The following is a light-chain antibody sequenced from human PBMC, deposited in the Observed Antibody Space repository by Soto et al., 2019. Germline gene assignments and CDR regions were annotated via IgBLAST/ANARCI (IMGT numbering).Light chain of an antibody. CDR1: SSDVGYYNY. V-gene: IGLV2-14*01. Sequence: QSALTQPASVSGSPGQSITISCTGTSSDVGYYNYVSWYQQHPGKAPQLIIYEVTHRPSGVSNRFSGSKSGNTASLTISGLQTEDEADYYCSSYTITTTRVFGGGTKLTVL. J-gene: IGLJ3*02. CDR3: SSYTITTTRV. CDR2: EVT.